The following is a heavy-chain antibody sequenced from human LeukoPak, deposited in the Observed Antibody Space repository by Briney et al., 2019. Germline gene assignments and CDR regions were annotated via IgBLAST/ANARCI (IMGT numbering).Heavy chain of an antibody. J-gene: IGHJ4*02. Sequence: GESLKISCKGSGFTNSWIAWVRQMPGKGLEWMGIIYSGDSDTRYSPSFQGQVTISADKSISTAYLQWSSLKAPDTAMYYCARHSFGFDYWGQGTLVTVSS. CDR1: GFTNSW. V-gene: IGHV5-51*01. CDR3: ARHSFGFDY. CDR2: IYSGDSDT. D-gene: IGHD3-16*01.